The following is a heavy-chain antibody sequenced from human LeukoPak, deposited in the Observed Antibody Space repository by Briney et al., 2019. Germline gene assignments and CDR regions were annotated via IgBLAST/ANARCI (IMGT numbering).Heavy chain of an antibody. V-gene: IGHV1-2*04. CDR2: INPNSGGT. CDR1: GYTFTGYY. D-gene: IGHD6-13*01. Sequence: ASVKVSCKASGYTFTGYYMHWVRQAPGQGLEWMGWINPNSGGTNYAQKFQGWVTMTRDTSISTAYMELSRLRSDDTAVYYCARDSHLYSSSRFGYWGQGTLVTVSS. J-gene: IGHJ4*02. CDR3: ARDSHLYSSSRFGY.